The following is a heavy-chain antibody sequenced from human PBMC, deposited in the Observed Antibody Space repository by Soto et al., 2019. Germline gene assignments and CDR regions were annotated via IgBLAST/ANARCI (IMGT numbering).Heavy chain of an antibody. Sequence: GASVKVSCKASGFTFTSSAVQCVRRARGQRLEWIGWIVVGSGNTNYAQKFQERVTITRDMSTSTAYMELSSLRSEDTAVYYCAAPRYSSGWFYYYGMDVWGQGTTVTVCS. CDR3: AAPRYSSGWFYYYGMDV. CDR2: IVVGSGNT. V-gene: IGHV1-58*01. D-gene: IGHD6-19*01. J-gene: IGHJ6*02. CDR1: GFTFTSSA.